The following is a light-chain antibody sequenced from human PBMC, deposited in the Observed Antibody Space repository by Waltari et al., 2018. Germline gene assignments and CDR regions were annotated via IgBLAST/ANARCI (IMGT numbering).Light chain of an antibody. CDR1: QGLSNY. J-gene: IGKJ1*01. Sequence: IQLTQSPSSLSASVGDRVTITCRASQGLSNYLAWYQQKPGKAPKRLIYASSTLQSGVPSRVSGSGSVTEFTLTISSLQTEDFATYYCQQLNSYQWTFGQGTKVEIK. V-gene: IGKV1-9*01. CDR3: QQLNSYQWT. CDR2: ASS.